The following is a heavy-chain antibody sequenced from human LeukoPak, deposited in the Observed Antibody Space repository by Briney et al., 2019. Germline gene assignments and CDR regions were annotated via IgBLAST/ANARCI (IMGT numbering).Heavy chain of an antibody. CDR1: GYTFTSYA. D-gene: IGHD5-12*01. CDR3: ARDSGWLRRMDV. V-gene: IGHV1-3*01. CDR2: INAGNGNT. J-gene: IGHJ6*02. Sequence: ALVKVSCKASGYTFTSYAMHWVRQAPGQRLEWMGWINAGNGNTKYSQKFQGRVTITRDTSASTAYMELSSLRSEDTAVYYCARDSGWLRRMDVWGQGTTVTVSS.